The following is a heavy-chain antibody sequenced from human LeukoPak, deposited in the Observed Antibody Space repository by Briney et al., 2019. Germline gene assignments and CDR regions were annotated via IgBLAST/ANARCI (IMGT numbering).Heavy chain of an antibody. CDR3: ARSCPDMITFGGVIDPPNWFDP. Sequence: SETLSLTCTVSGGSMSRYYWSWIRQPPGKGLEWIGYVYYSGSTNYNPSLKSRVTISVDTSKNQFSLKLSSVTAADTAVYYCARSCPDMITFGGVIDPPNWFDPWGQGTLVTVSS. J-gene: IGHJ5*02. D-gene: IGHD3-16*02. CDR2: VYYSGST. V-gene: IGHV4-59*08. CDR1: GGSMSRYY.